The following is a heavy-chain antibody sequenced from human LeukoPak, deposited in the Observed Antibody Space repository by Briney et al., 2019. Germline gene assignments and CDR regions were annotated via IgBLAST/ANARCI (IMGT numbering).Heavy chain of an antibody. Sequence: SETLSLTCTVSGGAISSYYWSWMRQPPGKGLEWIGYIDYSETTNYNPSLKSRVTISADTSKNQFSLKLSSVTAADTAVYYCARDGPRDFWSGYYPIEAFDIWGQGTMVTVSS. D-gene: IGHD3-3*01. J-gene: IGHJ3*02. CDR1: GGAISSYY. V-gene: IGHV4-59*12. CDR3: ARDGPRDFWSGYYPIEAFDI. CDR2: IDYSETT.